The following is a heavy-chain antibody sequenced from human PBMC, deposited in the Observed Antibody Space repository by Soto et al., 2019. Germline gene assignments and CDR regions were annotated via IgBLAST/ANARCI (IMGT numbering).Heavy chain of an antibody. V-gene: IGHV4-30-2*05. CDR3: ARVGGYCSGGSCSDFDY. CDR2: IYHSGST. J-gene: IGHJ4*02. D-gene: IGHD2-15*01. Sequence: PSETLSLTCAVSGGSISSGGYSWSWIRQPPGKGLEWIGYIYHSGSTYYNPSLKSRVTISVDTSKNQFSLKLSSVTAADKAVYYCARVGGYCSGGSCSDFDYWGQGTLVTVSS. CDR1: GGSISSGGYS.